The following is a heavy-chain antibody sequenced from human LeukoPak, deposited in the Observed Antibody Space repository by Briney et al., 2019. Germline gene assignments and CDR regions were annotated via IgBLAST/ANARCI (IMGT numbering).Heavy chain of an antibody. V-gene: IGHV4-59*08. CDR2: IYYSGST. J-gene: IGHJ3*02. CDR3: ARLGDPHTAMVRGAFDI. D-gene: IGHD5-18*01. Sequence: SETLSLTCTVSGGSISSYYWSWIRQPPGKGLEWIGYIYYSGSTNYNPSLKSRVTISVDTSKNQFSLKLSSVTAADTAVYYCARLGDPHTAMVRGAFDIWGQGTMVTVSS. CDR1: GGSISSYY.